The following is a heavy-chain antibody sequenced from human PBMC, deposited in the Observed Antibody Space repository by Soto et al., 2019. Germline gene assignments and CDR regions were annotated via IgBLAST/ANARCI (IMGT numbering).Heavy chain of an antibody. CDR3: TRAIVVVPPAPSDALDI. Sequence: QVQLVQSGAEVREPGASVKVSCKASGYTFTNHYIHWVRQAPGQGLEWMGIINPNWGSTTYAQKFQGRLAATRDTSTSTVDMELRSLRSEDTAVYYCTRAIVVVPPAPSDALDIWGQGTMVTVSS. CDR2: INPNWGST. CDR1: GYTFTNHY. D-gene: IGHD2-2*01. V-gene: IGHV1-46*03. J-gene: IGHJ3*02.